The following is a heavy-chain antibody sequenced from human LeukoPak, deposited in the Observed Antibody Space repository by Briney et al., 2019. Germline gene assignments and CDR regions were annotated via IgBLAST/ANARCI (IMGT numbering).Heavy chain of an antibody. CDR1: GFTFSSYS. V-gene: IGHV3-48*01. CDR3: ARDLGYCSGGSCGYFDY. CDR2: ISSSSSTI. J-gene: IGHJ4*02. D-gene: IGHD2-15*01. Sequence: GGSLRLSCVASGFTFSSYSMNWVRRAPGKGLEWVSYISSSSSTIYYADSVKGRFTISRDNAKNSLYLQMNSLRAEDTAVYYCARDLGYCSGGSCGYFDYWGQGTLVTVSS.